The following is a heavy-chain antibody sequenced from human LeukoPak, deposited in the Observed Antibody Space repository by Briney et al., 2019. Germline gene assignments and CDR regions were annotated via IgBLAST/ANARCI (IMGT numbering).Heavy chain of an antibody. J-gene: IGHJ4*02. Sequence: PGGSLRLSCAASGITFSSHSMNWVRQAPGKGLEWVSSISSSSSYIYYADSVKGRFTISRDNAKNSLYLQMNSLRAEDTAVYYCASFDSSGWQQFDYWGQGTLVTVSS. V-gene: IGHV3-21*01. CDR1: GITFSSHS. CDR2: ISSSSSYI. D-gene: IGHD6-19*01. CDR3: ASFDSSGWQQFDY.